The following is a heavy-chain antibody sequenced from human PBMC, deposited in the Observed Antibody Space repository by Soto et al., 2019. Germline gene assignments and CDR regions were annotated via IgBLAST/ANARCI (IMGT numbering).Heavy chain of an antibody. D-gene: IGHD6-19*01. V-gene: IGHV1-18*01. J-gene: IGHJ5*02. CDR3: AKEHGRIAVAGTRWFDP. CDR2: ISAYNGNT. CDR1: GYTFTSYG. Sequence: ASVKVSCKASGYTFTSYGISWVRQAPGQGLEWMGWISAYNGNTNYAQKLQGRVTMTTDTSTSTAYMELNSLRAEDTAVYYCAKEHGRIAVAGTRWFDPWGQGTLVTVSS.